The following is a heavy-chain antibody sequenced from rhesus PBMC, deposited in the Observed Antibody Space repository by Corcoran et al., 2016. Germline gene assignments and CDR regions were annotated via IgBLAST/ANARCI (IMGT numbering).Heavy chain of an antibody. J-gene: IGHJ4*01. D-gene: IGHD3-3*01. CDR1: GFTFSSYG. CDR2: INSGGGST. CDR3: AKNTNFWTGYYFDY. Sequence: EVQLVETGGGLVQPGGSLKLSCAASGFTFSSYGMSWVRQAPGKGLEWVSAINSGGGSTYYADSVNGRFTISRDNSKNTLSLKMNSLSAEDTAVYYCAKNTNFWTGYYFDYWGQGVLVTVSS. V-gene: IGHV3S5*01.